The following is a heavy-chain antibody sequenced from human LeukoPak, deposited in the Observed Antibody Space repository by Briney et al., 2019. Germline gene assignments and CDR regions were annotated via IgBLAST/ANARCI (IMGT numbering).Heavy chain of an antibody. D-gene: IGHD6-13*01. CDR3: ARQTIYSSTPFDY. V-gene: IGHV4-38-2*01. CDR1: GYSISSGYY. Sequence: SETLSLTCAVSGYSISSGYYWGWIRQPPGKGLEWIGSIYHSGSTYYNPSLKSRVTISVDTSKNQFSLKLSSVTAADTAVYYCARQTIYSSTPFDYWGQGTLVTVPS. CDR2: IYHSGST. J-gene: IGHJ4*02.